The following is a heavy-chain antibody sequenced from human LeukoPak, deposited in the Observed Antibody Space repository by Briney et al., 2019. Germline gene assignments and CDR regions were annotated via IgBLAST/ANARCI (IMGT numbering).Heavy chain of an antibody. D-gene: IGHD3-22*01. CDR2: IYYSGIT. V-gene: IGHV4-59*12. J-gene: IGHJ4*02. Sequence: NPSETLSLTCTVSDVSLNSYYWSWIRQPPGKGLEWIGFIYYSGITDYNSSLKSRVTFSLDTAKSQISLQLNSVTPEDSAVYYCARGPGYYDSGNFPEYFFDYWGQGTLVTVSS. CDR1: DVSLNSYY. CDR3: ARGPGYYDSGNFPEYFFDY.